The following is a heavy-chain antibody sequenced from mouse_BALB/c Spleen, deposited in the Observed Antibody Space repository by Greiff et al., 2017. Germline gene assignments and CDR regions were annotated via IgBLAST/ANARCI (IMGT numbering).Heavy chain of an antibody. Sequence: VHLVESGAELARPGASVKLSCKASGYTFTSYWMQWVKQRPGQGLEWIGAIYPGDGDTRYTQKFKGKATLTADKSSSTAYMQLSSLASEDSAVYYCARSYGTGAMDYWGQGTSVTVSS. CDR1: GYTFTSYW. D-gene: IGHD1-2*01. CDR3: ARSYGTGAMDY. CDR2: IYPGDGDT. J-gene: IGHJ4*01. V-gene: IGHV1-87*01.